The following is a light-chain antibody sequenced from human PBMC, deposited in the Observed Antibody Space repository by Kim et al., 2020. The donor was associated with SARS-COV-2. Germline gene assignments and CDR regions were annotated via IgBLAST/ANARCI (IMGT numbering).Light chain of an antibody. CDR2: WAS. Sequence: DIVMTQSPDSLAVSLGERATINCKSSQSVLYSSNTKNYLAWYQQKPGQPPKLLIYWASTRESGVPDRFSGSGSGTDFTLTIGSLQAEDVAVYYCQQYYSTPLTFGGGTKLEIK. CDR1: QSVLYSSNTKNY. V-gene: IGKV4-1*01. J-gene: IGKJ4*01. CDR3: QQYYSTPLT.